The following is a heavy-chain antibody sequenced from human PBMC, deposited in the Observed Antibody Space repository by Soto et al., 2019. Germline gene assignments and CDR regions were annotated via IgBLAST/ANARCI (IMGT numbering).Heavy chain of an antibody. D-gene: IGHD1-1*01. J-gene: IGHJ5*02. V-gene: IGHV6-1*01. CDR1: GDSVSSNTAS. Sequence: SQTLSLTCAISGDSVSSNTASWNWIRQSPSRGLEWLGRTYFRSKWYNDYAVSVKSRIIINPDTSNNQFSLQLNSVTPEDTAVYVYANGNDIGPKTGYAFDPWGQGIMVTVSS. CDR2: TYFRSKWYN. CDR3: ANGNDIGPKTGYAFDP.